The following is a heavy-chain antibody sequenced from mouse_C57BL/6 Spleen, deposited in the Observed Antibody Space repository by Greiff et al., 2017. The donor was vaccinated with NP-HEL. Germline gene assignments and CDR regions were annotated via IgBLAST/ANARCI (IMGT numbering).Heavy chain of an antibody. D-gene: IGHD1-1*01. CDR2: IDPSDSYT. CDR3: ARADYYGSNYFDV. Sequence: MPGQGLEWIGEIDPSDSYTNYNRKFKGKSTLTVDKSSFTAYMQLSCLTSEDSAVYSCARADYYGSNYFDVWGTGTTVTVSS. J-gene: IGHJ1*03. V-gene: IGHV1-69*01.